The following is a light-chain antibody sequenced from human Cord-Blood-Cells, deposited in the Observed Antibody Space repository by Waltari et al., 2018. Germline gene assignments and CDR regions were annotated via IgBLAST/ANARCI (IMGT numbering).Light chain of an antibody. CDR1: SSDVGRYNL. CDR3: CSYAGSSTV. J-gene: IGLJ2*01. Sequence: QSALTQPASVSGSPGQSITISCTGTSSDVGRYNLVSWYQQHPGKAPKRMIYEGSKRPSGVSNRFSGSKSGNTASLTISGLQAEDEADYYCCSYAGSSTVFGGGTKLTVL. V-gene: IGLV2-23*01. CDR2: EGS.